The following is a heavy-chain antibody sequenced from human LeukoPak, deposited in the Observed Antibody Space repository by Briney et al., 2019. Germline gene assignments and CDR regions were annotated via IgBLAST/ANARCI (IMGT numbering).Heavy chain of an antibody. CDR2: ISGSGGST. D-gene: IGHD3-10*01. V-gene: IGHV3-23*01. CDR3: AKDFVKVRGVIDY. Sequence: GGSLRLSCAASGFTFSSYAMSWVRQAPGKGLEWVSAISGSGGSTYYADSVKGRFTISRDNSKNTLYLQMNSQRAEDTAVYYCAKDFVKVRGVIDYWGQGTLVTVSS. CDR1: GFTFSSYA. J-gene: IGHJ4*02.